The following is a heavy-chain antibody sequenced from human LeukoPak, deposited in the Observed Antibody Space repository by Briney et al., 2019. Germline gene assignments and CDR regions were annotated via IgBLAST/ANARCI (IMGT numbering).Heavy chain of an antibody. V-gene: IGHV4-59*01. Sequence: SETLSLTCTVSGGSISNYYWSWIRQPPGKGLEWIGYIYNSGHTNYNPSLKSRVTISEDTSKNQLSLRLSSVTAADTAVYYCARAAVTTSRYFQHWGQGTLVTVSS. CDR2: IYNSGHT. J-gene: IGHJ1*01. D-gene: IGHD4-17*01. CDR1: GGSISNYY. CDR3: ARAAVTTSRYFQH.